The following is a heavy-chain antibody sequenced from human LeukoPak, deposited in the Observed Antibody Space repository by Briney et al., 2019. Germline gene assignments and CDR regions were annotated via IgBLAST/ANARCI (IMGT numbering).Heavy chain of an antibody. CDR1: GFTFENYW. CDR2: IKQDGSLE. CDR3: ARWTGVIDS. Sequence: PGGSLRLSCVGSGFTFENYWMHWLRQAPGKGPEWVANIKQDGSLEHYMDSVKGRFTISRDNTNSSLILQMDSLRAEDTAVYYCARWTGVIDSWGQGTLVTVSS. J-gene: IGHJ4*02. D-gene: IGHD2-21*01. V-gene: IGHV3-7*01.